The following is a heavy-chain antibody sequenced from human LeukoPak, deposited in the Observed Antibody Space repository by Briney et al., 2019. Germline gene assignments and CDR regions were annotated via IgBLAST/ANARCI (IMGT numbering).Heavy chain of an antibody. CDR1: GGSFSGYY. D-gene: IGHD3-22*01. CDR3: GRAPRHQKYYYDSGGYNESDVFDI. CDR2: INHSGST. Sequence: SETLSLTCAVYGGSFSGYYWSWIRQPPGKGLEWIGEINHSGSTNYNPSLKSRVTISVDTSKNQFSLKLSSVTAADTAVYYCGRAPRHQKYYYDSGGYNESDVFDIGGKGTMVTVSS. V-gene: IGHV4-34*01. J-gene: IGHJ3*02.